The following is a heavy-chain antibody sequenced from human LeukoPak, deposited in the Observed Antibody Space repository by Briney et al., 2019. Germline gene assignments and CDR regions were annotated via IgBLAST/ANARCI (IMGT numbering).Heavy chain of an antibody. CDR3: ARQSSSAGWFDP. CDR1: GGSISSYY. D-gene: IGHD3-16*01. Sequence: SETLSLTCTVSGGSISSYYWGWIRQPPGKGLEWVGSIYYSGSTYYNPSLKSRVTISVDTSKNQLSLKLSSVTAADTAMYYCARQSSSAGWFDPWGQGTLVTVSS. CDR2: IYYSGST. J-gene: IGHJ5*02. V-gene: IGHV4-39*01.